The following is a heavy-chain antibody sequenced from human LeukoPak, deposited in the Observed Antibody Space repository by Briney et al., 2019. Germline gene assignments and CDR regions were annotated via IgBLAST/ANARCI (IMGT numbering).Heavy chain of an antibody. J-gene: IGHJ3*02. CDR2: INPNSGGT. Sequence: ASVKVSCKASGYTFTGYYMHWVRQAPGQGLEWMGWINPNSGGTNYAQKFQGRVTMTRDTSISTAYMELSRLGSDDTAVYYCARAASNGVCYMPLCAFDIWGQGTMVTVSS. CDR1: GYTFTGYY. CDR3: ARAASNGVCYMPLCAFDI. V-gene: IGHV1-2*02. D-gene: IGHD2-8*01.